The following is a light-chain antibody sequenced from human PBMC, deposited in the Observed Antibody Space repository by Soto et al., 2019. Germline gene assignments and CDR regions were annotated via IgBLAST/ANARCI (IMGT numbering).Light chain of an antibody. J-gene: IGKJ5*01. CDR1: QNILYSSNNKNS. CDR2: GAS. CDR3: QQYIRAPIT. Sequence: DVVMTQSPDSLAVALGERATINCKSSQNILYSSNNKNSLAWFQQKPGQPPTLLLYGASTRASGVPDRFSGSGSGTDFTLTISSLQAEDVAFYYCQQYIRAPITFGQGTRLEIK. V-gene: IGKV4-1*01.